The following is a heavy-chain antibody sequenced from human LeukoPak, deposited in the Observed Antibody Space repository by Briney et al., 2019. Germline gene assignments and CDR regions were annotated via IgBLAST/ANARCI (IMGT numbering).Heavy chain of an antibody. J-gene: IGHJ4*02. CDR3: AKGSSSWYPSPFDY. CDR1: GFTFDDYA. V-gene: IGHV3-43D*03. CDR2: ISWDGGST. D-gene: IGHD6-13*01. Sequence: GGSLRLSCAASGFTFDDYAMHWVRQAPRKGLEWVSLISWDGGSTYYADSVKGRFTISRDNSKNSLYLQMNSLRAEDTALYYCAKGSSSWYPSPFDYWGQGTLATVSS.